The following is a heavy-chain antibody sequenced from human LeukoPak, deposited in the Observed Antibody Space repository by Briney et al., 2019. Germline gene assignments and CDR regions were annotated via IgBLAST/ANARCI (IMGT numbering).Heavy chain of an antibody. J-gene: IGHJ4*02. V-gene: IGHV3-30-3*01. CDR3: ARDGGYSRGGFDY. Sequence: GSLRLSCAASGFTFSSYAMHWVRQAPGKGLEWVAVISYDGSNKYYADSVKGRFTISRDNSKNTLYLQMNSLRAEDTAVYYCARDGGYSRGGFDYWGQGTLVTVSS. CDR2: ISYDGSNK. CDR1: GFTFSSYA. D-gene: IGHD5-18*01.